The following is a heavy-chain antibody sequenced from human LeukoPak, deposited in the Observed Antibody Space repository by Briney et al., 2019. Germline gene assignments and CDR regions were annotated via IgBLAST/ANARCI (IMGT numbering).Heavy chain of an antibody. CDR3: ARTAMSMEDAFDI. Sequence: ASVKVSCKASGGTFSSYAISWVRQAPGQGLEWMGGIIPIFGTANYAQKFQGRVTITADESTSTAYMELSSLRSEDTAVYYCARTAMSMEDAFDIWGQGTMVTVYS. J-gene: IGHJ3*02. CDR1: GGTFSSYA. D-gene: IGHD5-18*01. CDR2: IIPIFGTA. V-gene: IGHV1-69*13.